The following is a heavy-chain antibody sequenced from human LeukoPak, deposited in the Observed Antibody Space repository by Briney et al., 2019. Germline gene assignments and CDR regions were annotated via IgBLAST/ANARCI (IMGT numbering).Heavy chain of an antibody. Sequence: ASVKVSCKASGGTFSSYAISWVRQAPGQGLEWMGGIIPIFGTANYAQKFQGRVTITADESTSTAYMELSSLRSEDTAVYYCARDRDTAMVNYYYYMDVWGKGTTVTFSS. CDR3: ARDRDTAMVNYYYYMDV. J-gene: IGHJ6*03. D-gene: IGHD5-18*01. CDR1: GGTFSSYA. CDR2: IIPIFGTA. V-gene: IGHV1-69*13.